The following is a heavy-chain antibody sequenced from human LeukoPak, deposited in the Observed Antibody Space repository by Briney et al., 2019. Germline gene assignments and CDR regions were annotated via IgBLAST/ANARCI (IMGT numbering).Heavy chain of an antibody. Sequence: ASVKVSCKASGYIFNSYGISWVRQAPGQGLEWMGWISAYNGNTNYAQKVQGRVTMTTDTSTSTAYMELRSLRSDDTAVYYCARDKRITMIVVVPGDAFDIWGQGTMVTVSS. V-gene: IGHV1-18*01. D-gene: IGHD3-22*01. CDR2: ISAYNGNT. J-gene: IGHJ3*02. CDR1: GYIFNSYG. CDR3: ARDKRITMIVVVPGDAFDI.